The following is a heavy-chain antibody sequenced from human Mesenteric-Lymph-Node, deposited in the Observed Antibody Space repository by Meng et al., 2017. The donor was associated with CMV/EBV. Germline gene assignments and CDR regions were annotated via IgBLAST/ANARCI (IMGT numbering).Heavy chain of an antibody. J-gene: IGHJ6*02. CDR3: ARDLRFLEWQPHYYYGMDV. CDR1: GFTFSSYA. V-gene: IGHV3-30*04. Sequence: GESLKISCAASGFTFSSYAMHWVRQAPGKGLGWVAVISYDGSNKYYADSVKGRFTISRDNSKNTLYLQMNSLRAEDTAVYYCARDLRFLEWQPHYYYGMDVWGQGTTVTVSS. CDR2: ISYDGSNK. D-gene: IGHD3-3*01.